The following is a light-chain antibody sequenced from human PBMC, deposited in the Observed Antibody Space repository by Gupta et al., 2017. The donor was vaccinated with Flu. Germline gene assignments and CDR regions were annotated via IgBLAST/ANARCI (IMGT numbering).Light chain of an antibody. CDR1: RSITNY. CDR2: AAS. Sequence: PSSLSASIGDKVTITCRASRSITNYVNWYQQRPGKAPNLLIFAASSLQSGVPSRFSGSGSGTDFTLTIDRLQPEDFATYYCQQGASTPRTFGQGTRVEVK. V-gene: IGKV1-39*01. CDR3: QQGASTPRT. J-gene: IGKJ1*01.